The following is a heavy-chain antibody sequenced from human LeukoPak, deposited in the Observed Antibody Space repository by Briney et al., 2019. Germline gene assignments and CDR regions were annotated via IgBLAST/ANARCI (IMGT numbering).Heavy chain of an antibody. CDR3: AKEIVARDWNDYFDY. V-gene: IGHV3-23*01. J-gene: IGHJ4*02. Sequence: PGGSLRLSCAASGFTFSSYAMSWVRQAPGKGLEWVSAISGSGGSTYYADSVKGRFTISRDNSKNTLYLQMDSLRAEDTAVYYCAKEIVARDWNDYFDYWGQGTLVTVSS. D-gene: IGHD5-12*01. CDR2: ISGSGGST. CDR1: GFTFSSYA.